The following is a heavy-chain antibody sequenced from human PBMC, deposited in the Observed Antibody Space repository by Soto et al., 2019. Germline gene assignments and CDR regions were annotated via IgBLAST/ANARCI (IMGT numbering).Heavy chain of an antibody. CDR1: GDSIGNYY. V-gene: IGHV4-59*08. J-gene: IGHJ3*02. Sequence: QVQLQESGPGLVKPSETLSLTCTVSGDSIGNYYWSWIRQPPGKVLEWIGYIYYSGSTNYNPSLKSRVTISVDTSKNQFSLKLNSVTAADTAVYYCARHLWVGTSWYLGAFDIWGQGTMVTVSS. CDR2: IYYSGST. D-gene: IGHD6-13*01. CDR3: ARHLWVGTSWYLGAFDI.